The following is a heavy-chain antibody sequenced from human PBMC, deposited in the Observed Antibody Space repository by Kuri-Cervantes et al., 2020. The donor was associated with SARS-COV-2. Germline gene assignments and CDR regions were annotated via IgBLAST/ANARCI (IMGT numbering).Heavy chain of an antibody. J-gene: IGHJ4*02. CDR2: IYYSGNT. CDR3: ARSFMVASYFDY. Sequence: GSLRLSCTVSGGSIRSGSYYWGWIRQSPGKGLEWIGSIYYSGNTLYNPSLKSRVTISLETSKNQFSLKLSSMTAADTAVYYCARSFMVASYFDYWGQGILVTVSS. D-gene: IGHD5-12*01. CDR1: GGSIRSGSYY. V-gene: IGHV4-39*01.